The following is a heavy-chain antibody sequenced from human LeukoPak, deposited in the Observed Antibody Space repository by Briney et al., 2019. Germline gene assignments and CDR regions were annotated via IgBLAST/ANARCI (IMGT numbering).Heavy chain of an antibody. V-gene: IGHV4-61*02. D-gene: IGHD2-2*01. CDR2: IYTSGST. CDR1: SGSISSGSYY. J-gene: IGHJ1*01. CDR3: ARDPIVVVPAAKYFQH. Sequence: PSETLSLTCTVSSGSISSGSYYWSWIRQPAGKGLEWIGRIYTSGSTNYNPSLKSRVTISVDTSKNQFSLKLSSVTAADTAVYYCARDPIVVVPAAKYFQHWGQGTLVTVSS.